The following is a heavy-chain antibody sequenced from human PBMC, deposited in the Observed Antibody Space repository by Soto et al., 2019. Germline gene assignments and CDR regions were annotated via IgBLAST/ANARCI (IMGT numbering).Heavy chain of an antibody. CDR3: ARHNAVAAPRWYYYYGMDV. D-gene: IGHD6-19*01. CDR1: GDSFTSYW. V-gene: IGHV5-51*01. Sequence: GESLKISCKGSGDSFTSYWIGWVRQMPGKGLEWMGIIYPGDSDTRYSPSFQGQVTISADKSISTAYLKWSSLKASDTAMYYCARHNAVAAPRWYYYYGMDVWGQGTTVTVSS. J-gene: IGHJ6*02. CDR2: IYPGDSDT.